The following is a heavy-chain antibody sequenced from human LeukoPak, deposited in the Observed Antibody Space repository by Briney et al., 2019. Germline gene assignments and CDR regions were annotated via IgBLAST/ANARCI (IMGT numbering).Heavy chain of an antibody. V-gene: IGHV3-21*01. Sequence: SGGSLRLSCAASGFTFSSYSMNWVRQAPGKGLEWVSSISSSSYIYYADSVNGRFTISRDNAKNSLYLQMNSLRAEDTAVYYCARALDFSGMDVWGQGTTVTVSS. J-gene: IGHJ6*02. CDR1: GFTFSSYS. D-gene: IGHD2/OR15-2a*01. CDR3: ARALDFSGMDV. CDR2: ISSSSYI.